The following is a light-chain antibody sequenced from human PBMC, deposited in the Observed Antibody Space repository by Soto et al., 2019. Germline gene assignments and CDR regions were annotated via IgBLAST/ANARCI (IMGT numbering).Light chain of an antibody. CDR3: QQYNGYSPWM. V-gene: IGKV1-5*03. Sequence: IQMTQSPSTLSASVGDRVTITCRSSRSISSWLAWYQQKPWKAPKLLIYKASSLESGVPSRFSGSGSGTEFTLTISSLQPDDFATYYCQQYNGYSPWMFGQGTKVDIK. CDR1: RSISSW. CDR2: KAS. J-gene: IGKJ1*01.